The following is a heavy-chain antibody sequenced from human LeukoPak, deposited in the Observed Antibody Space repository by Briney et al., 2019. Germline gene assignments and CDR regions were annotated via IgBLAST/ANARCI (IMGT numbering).Heavy chain of an antibody. D-gene: IGHD2-2*01. V-gene: IGHV4-34*01. Sequence: SETLSLTCAVYGGSFSGYYWSWIRQPPGKGLEWIGEINHSGSTNYNPSLKSRVTISVDTSKNQFSLKLSSVTAADTAVYYCARGRIRGYCSSTSCPRWWAFDPWGQGTLVTVSS. CDR1: GGSFSGYY. CDR3: ARGRIRGYCSSTSCPRWWAFDP. J-gene: IGHJ5*02. CDR2: INHSGST.